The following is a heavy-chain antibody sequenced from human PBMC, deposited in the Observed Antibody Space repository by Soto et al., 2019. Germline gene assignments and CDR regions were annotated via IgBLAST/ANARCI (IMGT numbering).Heavy chain of an antibody. D-gene: IGHD2-15*01. CDR3: AKVFPSCSGGSCYSGPYYYYYYMDV. J-gene: IGHJ6*03. Sequence: GGSLRLSCAASGFTFSSYAMSWVRQAPGKGLEWVSAISGSGGSTYYADSWKGRFTISIDNSKNTLYLQMNSLRAEDTAVYYCAKVFPSCSGGSCYSGPYYYYYYMDVWGKGTTVTVSS. CDR2: ISGSGGST. V-gene: IGHV3-23*01. CDR1: GFTFSSYA.